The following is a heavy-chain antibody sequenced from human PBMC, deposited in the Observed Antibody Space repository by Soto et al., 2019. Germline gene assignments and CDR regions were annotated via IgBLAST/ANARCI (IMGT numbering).Heavy chain of an antibody. D-gene: IGHD3-9*01. V-gene: IGHV1-8*01. J-gene: IGHJ4*02. CDR3: ASWAGYSS. CDR1: GYTFTSYD. CDR2: MNPNSGNT. Sequence: QVQLVQSGAEVKKPGASVKVSCKASGYTFTSYDVNWLRQATGQGLEWMGWMNPNSGNTGSAQKFQGRVTMTRNTSITTAYLELGSLRSEDTAAYYCASWAGYSSWGQGTLVTVSS.